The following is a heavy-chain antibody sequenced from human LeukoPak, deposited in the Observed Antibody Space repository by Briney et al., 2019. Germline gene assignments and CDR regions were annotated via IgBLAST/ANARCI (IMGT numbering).Heavy chain of an antibody. J-gene: IGHJ6*02. CDR2: ISAYNGNT. CDR1: GYTFTSYG. V-gene: IGHV1-18*01. D-gene: IGHD3-22*01. CDR3: ARALSPDYYDSSGYYFGYYYYYGMDV. Sequence: ASVKVSCKASGYTFTSYGISWVRQAPGQGHEWMGWISAYNGNTNYTQKLQGRVTMTTDTSTSTAYMELRSLRSDDTAVYYCARALSPDYYDSSGYYFGYYYYYGMDVWGQGTTVTVSS.